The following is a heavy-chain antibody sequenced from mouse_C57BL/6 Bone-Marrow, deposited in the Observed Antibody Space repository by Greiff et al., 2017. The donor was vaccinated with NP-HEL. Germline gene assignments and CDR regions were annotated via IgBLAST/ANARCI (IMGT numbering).Heavy chain of an antibody. CDR2: IHPNSGIT. Sequence: QVQLQQPGAELVKPGASVKLSCKASGYTFTSYWMHWVKQRPGQGLEWIGMIHPNSGITNYNEKFKSTATLTVEKSSSTAYMQLSSLTSEDSAVYYCARCPYYSNYVHYYAMDYWGQGTSVTVSS. J-gene: IGHJ4*01. CDR3: ARCPYYSNYVHYYAMDY. D-gene: IGHD2-5*01. V-gene: IGHV1-64*01. CDR1: GYTFTSYW.